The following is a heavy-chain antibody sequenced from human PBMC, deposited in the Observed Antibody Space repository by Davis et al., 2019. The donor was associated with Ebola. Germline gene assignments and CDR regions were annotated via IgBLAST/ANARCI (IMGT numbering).Heavy chain of an antibody. CDR3: ARGPAIGVDY. CDR2: IYYSGST. CDR1: GGSISSSSYY. Sequence: PGGSLRLSCTVSGGSISSSSYYWGWIRQPPGKGLEWIGSIYYSGSTYYNPSLKSRVTISVDTSKNQFSLKLSSVTAADTAVYYCARGPAIGVDYWGQGTLVTVSS. V-gene: IGHV4-39*01. J-gene: IGHJ4*02. D-gene: IGHD5-18*01.